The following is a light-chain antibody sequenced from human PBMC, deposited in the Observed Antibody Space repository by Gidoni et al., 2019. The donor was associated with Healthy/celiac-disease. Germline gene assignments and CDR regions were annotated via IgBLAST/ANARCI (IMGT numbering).Light chain of an antibody. CDR1: QDISNN. Sequence: EIEMTQSPSSRYASVGARVNITCQARQDISNNLNWYQQKPGKAPKLLIYDASTLETGVPSTFSGSRSVLDFTFPTSSLQPPDIATYYCQQYDNLPLPFGGGTKVEIK. CDR2: DAS. J-gene: IGKJ4*01. V-gene: IGKV1-33*01. CDR3: QQYDNLPLP.